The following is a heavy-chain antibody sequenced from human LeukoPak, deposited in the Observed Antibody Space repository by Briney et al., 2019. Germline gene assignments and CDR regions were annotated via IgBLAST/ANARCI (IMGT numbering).Heavy chain of an antibody. D-gene: IGHD2-8*02. CDR3: AKAPLGRCTGAICYSFDY. Sequence: GGSLRLSCAASGFTFNKYAMSWVRQAPGKWLEWVSAISGSDAGTYYADSVKGRFTISRDNSKNTLYLQMNSLRAEDAAVYYCAKAPLGRCTGAICYSFDYWGQGTLVTVSS. CDR1: GFTFNKYA. J-gene: IGHJ4*02. V-gene: IGHV3-23*01. CDR2: ISGSDAGT.